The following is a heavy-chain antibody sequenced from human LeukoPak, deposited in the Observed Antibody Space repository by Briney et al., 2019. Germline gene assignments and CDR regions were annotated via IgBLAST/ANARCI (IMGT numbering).Heavy chain of an antibody. CDR2: IIPIFGTA. J-gene: IGHJ4*02. CDR3: AREGFYYDDAKSGSGIDY. Sequence: SVKLSCKASGGTFSSYAISWVRQAPGQGLEWMGRIIPIFGTANYAQKFQGRVTITTDESTSTAYMELSSLRSEDTAVYYCAREGFYYDDAKSGSGIDYWGQGTLVTVSS. CDR1: GGTFSSYA. V-gene: IGHV1-69*05. D-gene: IGHD3-22*01.